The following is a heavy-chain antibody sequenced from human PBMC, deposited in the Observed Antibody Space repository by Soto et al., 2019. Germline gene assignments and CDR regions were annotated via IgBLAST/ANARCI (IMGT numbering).Heavy chain of an antibody. D-gene: IGHD1-1*01. J-gene: IGHJ6*02. V-gene: IGHV3-30-3*01. CDR2: ISYDGSNK. Sequence: QVQLVESGGGVVQPGRSLRLSCAASGFTFSNNAMDWVRQAPGKGLEWGAGISYDGSNKYIAECVKGRFTISRDNSKNTLFLQMNILRAEETAVYYCERVTTTSAFSAMDVWGQGTTVTVSS. CDR3: ERVTTTSAFSAMDV. CDR1: GFTFSNNA.